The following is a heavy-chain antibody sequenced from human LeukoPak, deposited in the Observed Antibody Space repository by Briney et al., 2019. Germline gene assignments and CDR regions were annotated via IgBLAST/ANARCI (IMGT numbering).Heavy chain of an antibody. V-gene: IGHV4-59*01. CDR2: IYYSGRT. Sequence: SETLSLTCTVSGGSISSYYWSWIRQPPGKGLEWIGYIYYSGRTNYNPSLKSRVTISVDTSKNQFSLKLSSVTAADTAVYYCATTYYDILTGSYYFDYWGQGTLVTVSS. J-gene: IGHJ4*02. CDR1: GGSISSYY. D-gene: IGHD3-9*01. CDR3: ATTYYDILTGSYYFDY.